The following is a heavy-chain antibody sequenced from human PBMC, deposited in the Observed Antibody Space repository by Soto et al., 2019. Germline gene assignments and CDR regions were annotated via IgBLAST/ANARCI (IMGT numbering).Heavy chain of an antibody. CDR2: FRTSGDGGTT. CDR1: GFTFCSYS. V-gene: IGHV3-23*01. D-gene: IGHD3-10*01. J-gene: IGHJ4*02. Sequence: PGGSLRLSCAASGFTFCSYSMSWVHNAPGKGLEWVSGFRTSGDGGTTYYADSVKGRFTISRDNSKNMLFLQMNSLRAEDTAIYXCAKKVNSGPGSQYFDYWGQGTLVTVSS. CDR3: AKKVNSGPGSQYFDY.